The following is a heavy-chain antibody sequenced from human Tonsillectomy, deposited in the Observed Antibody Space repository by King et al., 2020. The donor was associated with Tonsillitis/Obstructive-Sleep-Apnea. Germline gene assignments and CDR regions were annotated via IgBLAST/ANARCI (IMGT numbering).Heavy chain of an antibody. CDR3: AREEYSPMDV. Sequence: QLVQSGAEVKKPGASVKVSCKASGYTFTGYYLHWVRQAPGQGLEWMGRINPNSCGTNYAQKFQGRVTVTRDTSISTAYMEVSRLRSDDTAVYYCAREEYSPMDVWGKGTTVTVSS. J-gene: IGHJ6*03. CDR2: INPNSCGT. V-gene: IGHV1-2*06. CDR1: GYTFTGYY. D-gene: IGHD5-18*01.